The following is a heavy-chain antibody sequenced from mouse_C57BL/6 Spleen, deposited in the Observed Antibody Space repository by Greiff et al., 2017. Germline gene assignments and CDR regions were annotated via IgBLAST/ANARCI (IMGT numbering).Heavy chain of an antibody. D-gene: IGHD2-1*01. J-gene: IGHJ3*01. V-gene: IGHV1-64*01. CDR1: GYTFTSYW. Sequence: VQLQQSGAELVKPGASVKLSCKASGYTFTSYWMHWVKQRPGQGLEWIGMIHPNSGSTNYTEKFKSKATLTVDKSASTAYMQLSSLTSEDSAVSYCARSGYCNYDPEFAYWGQGTLVTVSA. CDR2: IHPNSGST. CDR3: ARSGYCNYDPEFAY.